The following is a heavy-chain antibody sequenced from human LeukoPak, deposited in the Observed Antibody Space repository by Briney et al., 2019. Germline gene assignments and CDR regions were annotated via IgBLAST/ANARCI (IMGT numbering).Heavy chain of an antibody. J-gene: IGHJ3*02. V-gene: IGHV3-30-3*01. Sequence: GGSLRLSCAASGFTFSSYAMHWVRQAPGKGLEWVAVISYDGSNKYYADSVKGRFTISRDNSKNTLSLQMNSLRAEDTAVYYCARDRDGDYGSGAFDIWGQGTMVTVSS. D-gene: IGHD4-17*01. CDR1: GFTFSSYA. CDR2: ISYDGSNK. CDR3: ARDRDGDYGSGAFDI.